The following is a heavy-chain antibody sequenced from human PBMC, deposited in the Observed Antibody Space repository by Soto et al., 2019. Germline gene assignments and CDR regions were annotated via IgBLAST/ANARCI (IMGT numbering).Heavy chain of an antibody. D-gene: IGHD3-10*01. J-gene: IGHJ6*02. V-gene: IGHV4-4*02. Sequence: ALSGASIRSISWWTWLRQSPEKGLEWIGEIYHAGSPSYNPSFQSRDTISADFSKNFFSLRLTSVTAAHTALYYRERASCLRGDLEFWGHGTAVTVSS. CDR2: IYHAGSP. CDR1: GASIRSISW. CDR3: ERASCLRGDLEF.